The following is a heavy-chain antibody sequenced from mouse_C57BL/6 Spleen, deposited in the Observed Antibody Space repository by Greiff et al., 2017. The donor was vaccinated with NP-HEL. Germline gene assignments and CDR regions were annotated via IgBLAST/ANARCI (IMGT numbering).Heavy chain of an antibody. J-gene: IGHJ4*01. CDR3: ARSGYDYDYYAMDY. CDR1: GYAFSSSW. D-gene: IGHD2-4*01. V-gene: IGHV1-82*01. Sequence: QVQLKQSGPELVKPGASVKISCKASGYAFSSSWMNWVKQRPGKGLEWIGRSYPGDGDTNYNGKFKGKATLTADKSSSTAYMQLSSLASEDSAVYFCARSGYDYDYYAMDYWGQGTSVTVSS. CDR2: SYPGDGDT.